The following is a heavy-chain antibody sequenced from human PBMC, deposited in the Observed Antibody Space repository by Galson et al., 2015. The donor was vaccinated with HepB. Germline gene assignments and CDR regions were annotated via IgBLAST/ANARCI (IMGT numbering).Heavy chain of an antibody. D-gene: IGHD2-2*01. V-gene: IGHV1-18*04. CDR2: ISAYNGNT. CDR1: GSTFTSYG. CDR3: ARVGAYCSSTSCRRGGMDV. Sequence: SVKVSCKASGSTFTSYGISWVRQAPGQGLEWMGWISAYNGNTNYAQKLQGRVTMTTDTSTSTAYMELRSLRSDDTAVYYCARVGAYCSSTSCRRGGMDVWGQGTTVTVSS. J-gene: IGHJ6*02.